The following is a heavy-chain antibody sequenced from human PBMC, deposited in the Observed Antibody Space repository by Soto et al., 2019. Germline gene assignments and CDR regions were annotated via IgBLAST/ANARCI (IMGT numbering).Heavy chain of an antibody. CDR3: ARELSTAGDLDY. CDR2: ISYDGNIK. V-gene: IGHV3-30-3*01. D-gene: IGHD3-16*01. J-gene: IGHJ4*02. CDR1: GFTFSSHS. Sequence: QVQLVESGGGVVQPGRSLRLSCAASGFTFSSHSIQWVRQAPGKGLEWVAVISYDGNIKYYADSVRGRFTISRDNSKNTLYLQMNRLRPEDTDVYYCARELSTAGDLDYWGQGTLVIVSS.